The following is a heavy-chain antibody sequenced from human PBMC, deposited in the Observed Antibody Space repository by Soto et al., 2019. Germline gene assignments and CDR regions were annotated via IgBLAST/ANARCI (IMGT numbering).Heavy chain of an antibody. CDR3: ARDWYYFDSSGYSKPVYYYYYGLDV. CDR1: GYTFTDYY. J-gene: IGHJ6*02. V-gene: IGHV1-2*02. Sequence: ASVKVSCKASGYTFTDYYLHWVRQAPGQGLEWMGWINPNTGGTEYVQKFQGRVTMTRDTSISTAYMELSGLRSDDTAVYFCARDWYYFDSSGYSKPVYYYYYGLDVWGQGTTVTVSS. D-gene: IGHD3-22*01. CDR2: INPNTGGT.